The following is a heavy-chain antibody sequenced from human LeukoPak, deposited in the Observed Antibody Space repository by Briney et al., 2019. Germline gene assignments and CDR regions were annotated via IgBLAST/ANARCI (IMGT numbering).Heavy chain of an antibody. V-gene: IGHV4-59*08. CDR2: IYYSGST. J-gene: IGHJ4*02. D-gene: IGHD5-12*01. CDR3: TRVTESGGYAY. Sequence: SETLSLTCTVSGGSISSYYWSWIRQPPGKGLEWIGYIYYSGSTNYNPSLKSRVTISVDTSKNQFSLSLSSVTAADTAVYYCTRVTESGGYAYWGQGTLVTVSS. CDR1: GGSISSYY.